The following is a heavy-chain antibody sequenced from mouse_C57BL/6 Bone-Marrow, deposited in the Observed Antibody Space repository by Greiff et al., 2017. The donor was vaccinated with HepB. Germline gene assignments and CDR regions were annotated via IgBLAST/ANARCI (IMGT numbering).Heavy chain of an antibody. V-gene: IGHV1-54*01. CDR1: GYAFTNYL. J-gene: IGHJ2*01. CDR2: INPGSGGT. Sequence: VQLVESGAELVRPGTSVKVSCKASGYAFTNYLIEWVKQRPGQGLEWIGVINPGSGGTNYNEKFKGKATLTADKSSSTAYMQLSSLTSEDSAVYFCARKGGDFDYWGQGTTLTVSS. CDR3: ARKGGDFDY.